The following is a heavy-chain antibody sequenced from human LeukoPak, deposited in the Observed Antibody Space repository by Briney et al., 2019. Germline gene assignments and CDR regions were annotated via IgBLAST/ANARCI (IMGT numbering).Heavy chain of an antibody. J-gene: IGHJ2*01. V-gene: IGHV1-69*04. CDR3: ARDYGDYAGEGALGYFDL. CDR1: GGTFSSYA. D-gene: IGHD4-17*01. CDR2: IIPILGIA. Sequence: ASVKVSCKASGGTFSSYAISWVRQAPGQGLEWMGRIIPILGIANYAQKFQGRVTITADKSTSTAYMELSSLRSEDTAVYYCARDYGDYAGEGALGYFDLWGRGTLVTVSS.